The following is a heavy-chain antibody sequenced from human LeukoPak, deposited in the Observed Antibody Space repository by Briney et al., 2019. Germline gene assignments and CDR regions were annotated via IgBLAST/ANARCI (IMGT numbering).Heavy chain of an antibody. D-gene: IGHD3-16*02. V-gene: IGHV4-59*01. CDR1: GGSISSYY. CDR2: IYYSGST. CDR3: ARAYDYVWGSYRYTPLSSYYMDV. Sequence: SETLSLTCTVSGGSISSYYWRWIRQPPGKGLEWIGYIYYSGSTNYNPSLKSRVTISVDTSKNQFSLKLSSVTAAATAVYYCARAYDYVWGSYRYTPLSSYYMDVWGKGTTVTVSS. J-gene: IGHJ6*03.